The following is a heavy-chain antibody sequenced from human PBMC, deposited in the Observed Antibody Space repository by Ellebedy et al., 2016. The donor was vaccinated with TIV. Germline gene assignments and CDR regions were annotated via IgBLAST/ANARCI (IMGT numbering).Heavy chain of an antibody. J-gene: IGHJ5*02. CDR3: ARGPGGGDTNWFDP. CDR1: GYTFTSYG. CDR2: ISAYNGNT. Sequence: ASVKVSXXASGYTFTSYGISWVRQAPGQGLEWMGWISAYNGNTNYAQKLQGRVTMTTDTSTSTAYMELRSLRSDDTAVYYCARGPGGGDTNWFDPWGQGTLVTVSS. V-gene: IGHV1-18*01. D-gene: IGHD2-21*02.